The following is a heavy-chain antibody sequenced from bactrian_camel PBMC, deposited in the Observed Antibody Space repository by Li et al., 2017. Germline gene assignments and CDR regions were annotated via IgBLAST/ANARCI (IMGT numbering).Heavy chain of an antibody. CDR1: GFTYCSHD. CDR3: LVGFDY. V-gene: IGHV3S10*01. D-gene: IGHD2*01. J-gene: IGHJ4*01. CDR2: IDRYGDT. Sequence: VQLVESGGGSVQGGGSLRLTCAASGFTYCSHDMMWYRQGPGEDREFVARIDRYGDTTYADSVKGRFAISRDNARSTVILELTSLTIEDTAMYYCLVGFDYWGLGTQVTVS.